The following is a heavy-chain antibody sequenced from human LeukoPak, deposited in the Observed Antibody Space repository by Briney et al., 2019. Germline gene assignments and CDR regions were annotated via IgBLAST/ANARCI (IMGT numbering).Heavy chain of an antibody. J-gene: IGHJ4*02. V-gene: IGHV4-59*01. CDR1: GGSISSYY. CDR3: ARVTGEPNAYYFDY. CDR2: IYYSGST. D-gene: IGHD7-27*01. Sequence: SETLSLTCTVSGGSISSYYWSWIRQPPGKGLEWIGYIYYSGSTNYNPSLKSRVTISVDTSKNQFSLKLSSVTAADTAVYYCARVTGEPNAYYFDYWGQGTLVTVSS.